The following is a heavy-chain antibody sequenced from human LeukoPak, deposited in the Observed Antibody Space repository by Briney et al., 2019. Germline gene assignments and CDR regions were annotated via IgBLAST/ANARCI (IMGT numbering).Heavy chain of an antibody. CDR1: GFTFSSYS. Sequence: GGSLRLSCAASGFTFSSYSMNWVRQAPGKGLEWVSYISSSSTIYYADSVKGRFTISRDNAKNSLYLQMNSLRAEDTAVYYCARDGDFWSFDCWGQGTLVTVSS. D-gene: IGHD3-3*01. CDR2: ISSSSTI. V-gene: IGHV3-48*01. J-gene: IGHJ4*02. CDR3: ARDGDFWSFDC.